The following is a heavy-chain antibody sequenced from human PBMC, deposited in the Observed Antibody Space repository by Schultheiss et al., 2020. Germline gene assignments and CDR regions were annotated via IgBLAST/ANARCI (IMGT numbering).Heavy chain of an antibody. Sequence: SQPLSLTCAVYGGSFSGYYWSWIRQPPGKGLEWIGEINHSGSTNYNPSLKSRVTISVDTSKNQFSLKLSSVTAADTAVYYCARTYSSSWYLSYYGMDVWGQGTTVTVSS. J-gene: IGHJ6*02. CDR2: INHSGST. D-gene: IGHD6-13*01. CDR3: ARTYSSSWYLSYYGMDV. CDR1: GGSFSGYY. V-gene: IGHV4-34*01.